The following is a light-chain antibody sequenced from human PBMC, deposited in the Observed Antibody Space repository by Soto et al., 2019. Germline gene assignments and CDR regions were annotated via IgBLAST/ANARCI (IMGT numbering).Light chain of an antibody. V-gene: IGKV1-33*01. CDR1: QDIGNY. J-gene: IGKJ3*01. CDR2: DAS. Sequence: DIQMTQSPSSLSASVGDRVTITCQASQDIGNYLNWYQQKAGKAPNLLIYDASNFETGVPSRFSGGGSGTNYTFTISSLQPEDIATYYCQQYDDRPPFTFGPGTKVNIK. CDR3: QQYDDRPPFT.